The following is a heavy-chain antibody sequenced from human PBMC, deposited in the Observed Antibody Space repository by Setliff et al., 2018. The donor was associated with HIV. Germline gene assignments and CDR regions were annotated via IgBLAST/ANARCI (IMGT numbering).Heavy chain of an antibody. Sequence: GASVKVSCKASGYTLTEYYIHWVRQAPGQGLEWMGWIYPNTGGTNYAQKFQGRVTMTRDTSISTAYMELSRLRSDDTALYYCARSTTADWGQGTMVTV. CDR2: IYPNTGGT. J-gene: IGHJ4*02. D-gene: IGHD4-17*01. CDR1: GYTLTEYY. V-gene: IGHV1-2*02. CDR3: ARSTTAD.